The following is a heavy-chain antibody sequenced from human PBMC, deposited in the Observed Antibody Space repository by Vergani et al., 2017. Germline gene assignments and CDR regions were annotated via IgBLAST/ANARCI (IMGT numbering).Heavy chain of an antibody. CDR1: GFTFSSYG. Sequence: VQLLESGGGVVQPGRSLRLSCAASGFTFSSYGIHWVRQAPGKGLEWVAIIWYDGSKKYYTDSVKGRFTISRDNSKNTLYLQMNSLRAEDTAVYYCAKTGDCSSTSCSDYWGQGTLVTVSS. J-gene: IGHJ4*02. D-gene: IGHD2-2*01. CDR2: IWYDGSKK. V-gene: IGHV3-33*06. CDR3: AKTGDCSSTSCSDY.